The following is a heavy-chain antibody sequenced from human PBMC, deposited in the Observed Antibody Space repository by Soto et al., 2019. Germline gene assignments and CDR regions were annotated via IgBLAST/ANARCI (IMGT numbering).Heavy chain of an antibody. CDR2: ISYDGSNK. Sequence: QVQLVESGGGVVQPGRSLRLSCAASGFTFSSYGMHWVRQAPGKGLEWVAVISYDGSNKYYADSVKGRFTISRDNSKNTLYLQMNGLRAEDRAVYYCAKDIDEVYYGMAVWGQGTPVTVSS. J-gene: IGHJ6*02. D-gene: IGHD2-15*01. V-gene: IGHV3-30*18. CDR1: GFTFSSYG. CDR3: AKDIDEVYYGMAV.